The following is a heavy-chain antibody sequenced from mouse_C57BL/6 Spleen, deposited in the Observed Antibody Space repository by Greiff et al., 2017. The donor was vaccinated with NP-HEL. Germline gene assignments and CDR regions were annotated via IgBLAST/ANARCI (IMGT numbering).Heavy chain of an antibody. CDR3: ARYPPYYGSSYGYFDY. D-gene: IGHD1-1*01. CDR1: GYTFTSYG. J-gene: IGHJ2*01. CDR2: IYPRSGNT. Sequence: QVQLQQSGAELARPGASVKLSCTASGYTFTSYGISWVKQRTGQGLEWIGEIYPRSGNTYYNEKFKGKATLTADKSSSTAYMELRSLTSEDSAVYFCARYPPYYGSSYGYFDYWGQGTTLTVSS. V-gene: IGHV1-81*01.